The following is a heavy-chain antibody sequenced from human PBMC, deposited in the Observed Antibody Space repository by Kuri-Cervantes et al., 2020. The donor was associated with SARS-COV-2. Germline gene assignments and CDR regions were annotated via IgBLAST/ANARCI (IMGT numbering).Heavy chain of an antibody. V-gene: IGHV4-38-2*01. CDR2: IYHSGST. CDR3: ARVKTIFGVAPFDY. J-gene: IGHJ4*02. CDR1: GYSISSGYY. Sequence: LSCAVSGYSISSGYYWGWIRQPPGKGLEWIGSIYHSGSTYYNPSLKSRVTISVDTSKNQFSLKLSSVTAADTAVYYCARVKTIFGVAPFDYWGQGTLVTVSS. D-gene: IGHD3-3*01.